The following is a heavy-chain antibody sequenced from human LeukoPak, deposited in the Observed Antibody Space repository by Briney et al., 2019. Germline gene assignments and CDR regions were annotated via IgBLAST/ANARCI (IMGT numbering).Heavy chain of an antibody. V-gene: IGHV4-39*07. CDR3: ARGRSMGSGSYYYYYYYMDV. D-gene: IGHD3-10*01. CDR1: GGSISSSSYY. CDR2: IYYSGST. J-gene: IGHJ6*03. Sequence: PSETLSLTCTVSGGSISSSSYYWGWIRQPPGKGLEWIGSIYYSGSTYYNPSLKSRVTISVDTSKNQFSLKLSSVTAADTAVYYCARGRSMGSGSYYYYYYYMDVWGKGTTVTVSS.